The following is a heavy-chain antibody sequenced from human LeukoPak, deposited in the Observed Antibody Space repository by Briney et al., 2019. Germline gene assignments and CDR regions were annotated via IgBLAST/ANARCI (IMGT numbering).Heavy chain of an antibody. Sequence: GASVKVSCKASGYTFIAYYMHWVRQAAGQGLEWMGIIKPSSGDSSSAQKFQGRLTMTRDTSTTTVYMELTSLMSEDTAMYYCARGPYDYDSSGYYFDHWGQGTLVTVSS. CDR2: IKPSSGDS. CDR3: ARGPYDYDSSGYYFDH. V-gene: IGHV1-46*01. D-gene: IGHD3-22*01. CDR1: GYTFIAYY. J-gene: IGHJ4*02.